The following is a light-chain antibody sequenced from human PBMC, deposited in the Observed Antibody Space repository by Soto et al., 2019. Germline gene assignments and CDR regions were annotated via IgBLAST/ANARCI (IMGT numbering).Light chain of an antibody. J-gene: IGLJ1*01. CDR3: QVCHSSNDHCV. CDR1: NIGSQS. V-gene: IGLV3-21*02. CDR2: DDS. Sequence: SSQLAQPPSVLCDPGHTARITCVGDNIGSQSVHWYQQRPNQAPVLVVYDDSDRPSGIPERFSGSNSGNTATLTISRVEAGDEADFYCQVCHSSNDHCVFGSGTKVTVL.